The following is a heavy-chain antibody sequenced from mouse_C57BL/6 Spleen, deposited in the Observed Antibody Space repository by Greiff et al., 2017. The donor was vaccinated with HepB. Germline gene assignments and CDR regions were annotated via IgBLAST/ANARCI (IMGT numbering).Heavy chain of an antibody. Sequence: LQQSGPELVKPGASVKISCKASGYAFSSSWMNWVKQRPGKGLEWIGRIYPGDGDTNYNGKFKGKATLTADKSSSTAYMQLSSLTSEDSAVYFCARALTTVVANFDYWGQGTTLTVSS. V-gene: IGHV1-82*01. CDR1: GYAFSSSW. CDR3: ARALTTVVANFDY. J-gene: IGHJ2*01. D-gene: IGHD1-1*01. CDR2: IYPGDGDT.